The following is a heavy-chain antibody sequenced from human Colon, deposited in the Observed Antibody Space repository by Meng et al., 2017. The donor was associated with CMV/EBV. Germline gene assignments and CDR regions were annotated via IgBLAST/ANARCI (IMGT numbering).Heavy chain of an antibody. CDR3: AKDRVPAATNLRSDSFDM. CDR2: IKQDGSEK. CDR1: GFPFNKNT. Sequence: GESLKISCAASGFPFNKNTMNWVRRAPGKGLEWVANIKQDGSEKYYVDSVKGRFTISRDDAKNSLFLQMDSLRVEDTALYFCAKDRVPAATNLRSDSFDMWGQGTLVTVSS. J-gene: IGHJ3*02. D-gene: IGHD2-2*01. V-gene: IGHV3-7*03.